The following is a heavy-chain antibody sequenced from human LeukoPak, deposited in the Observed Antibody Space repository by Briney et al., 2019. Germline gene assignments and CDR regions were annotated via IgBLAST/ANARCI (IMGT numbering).Heavy chain of an antibody. CDR1: GYTFTGYY. J-gene: IGHJ3*02. CDR3: ARSISYYYDSSGYYSDAFDI. V-gene: IGHV1-2*02. CDR2: INPNSGGT. Sequence: GASVKVSCKASGYTFTGYYMHWVRQAPGQGLEWMGWINPNSGGTNYAQKFQGRVTMTRDASISTAYMELSRLRSDDTAVYYCARSISYYYDSSGYYSDAFDIWGQGTMVTVSS. D-gene: IGHD3-22*01.